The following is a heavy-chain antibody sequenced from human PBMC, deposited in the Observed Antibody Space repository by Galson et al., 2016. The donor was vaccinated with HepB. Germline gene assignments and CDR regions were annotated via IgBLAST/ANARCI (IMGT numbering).Heavy chain of an antibody. V-gene: IGHV3-53*01. J-gene: IGHJ4*02. CDR2: IYSGGNT. CDR1: GFTVGNHY. CDR3: ARNPGASTWG. D-gene: IGHD6-13*01. Sequence: SLRLSCAASGFTVGNHYMSWVRQAPGKGLEWVSVIYSGGNTLYTDSVKGRFSISRHNSKNTLYLQMTSLSAEDTAVYYCARNPGASTWGWGQGTLVTVAS.